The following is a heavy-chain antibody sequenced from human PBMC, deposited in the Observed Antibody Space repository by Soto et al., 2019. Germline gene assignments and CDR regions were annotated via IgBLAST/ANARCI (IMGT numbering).Heavy chain of an antibody. CDR1: GFTFSSYG. D-gene: IGHD6-13*01. CDR2: IWYDGSNK. J-gene: IGHJ5*02. Sequence: QVQLVESGGGVVQPGRSLRLSCAASGFTFSSYGMHWVRQAPGKGLEWVAVIWYDGSNKYYADSVKGRFTISRDNSKNMLYLLMDSLCAADTAVYYCARTLHRAAPRGQQLVPWFDPWGQGTLVTVSS. V-gene: IGHV3-33*01. CDR3: ARTLHRAAPRGQQLVPWFDP.